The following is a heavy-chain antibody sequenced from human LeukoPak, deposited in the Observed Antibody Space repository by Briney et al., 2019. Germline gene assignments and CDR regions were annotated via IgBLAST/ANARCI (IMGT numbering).Heavy chain of an antibody. D-gene: IGHD3/OR15-3a*01. CDR1: GFTFSSYW. CDR2: IKQDGSEK. J-gene: IGHJ6*03. V-gene: IGHV3-7*01. Sequence: PGGSLRLSCAASGFTFSSYWMSWVRQAPGKGLEWVANIKQDGSEKYYVDSVKGRFTISRDNAKNSLYLQMNSLRAEDTAVYYCAGTWTLNYYYYYMDVWGKGTTVTVSS. CDR3: AGTWTLNYYYYYMDV.